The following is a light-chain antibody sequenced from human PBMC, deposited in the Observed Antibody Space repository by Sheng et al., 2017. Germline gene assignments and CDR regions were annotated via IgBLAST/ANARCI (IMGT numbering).Light chain of an antibody. Sequence: DIQMTQSPSTLSASVGDRVTITCRANQSINSWLAWYQQKPGKAPQLLIHMASTLESGVPSRFSGSGSGTDFTFTISSLQPEDIATYYCQQYDTLITFGGGTKVELK. V-gene: IGKV1-5*03. CDR2: MAS. J-gene: IGKJ4*01. CDR1: QSINSW. CDR3: QQYDTLIT.